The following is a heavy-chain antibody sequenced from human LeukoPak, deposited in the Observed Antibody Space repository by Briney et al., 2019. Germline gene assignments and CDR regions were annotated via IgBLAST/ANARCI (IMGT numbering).Heavy chain of an antibody. CDR2: INPSGGST. V-gene: IGHV1-46*01. J-gene: IGHJ3*02. CDR1: GYTFTSYY. D-gene: IGHD1-26*01. Sequence: RGAPVKVSCKASGYTFTSYYTHWVRQPPGQGLEWMGIINPSGGSTSYAQKFQGRVTMTTDTSTSTAYMELRSLRSDDTAVYYCARVWETWGDAFDIWGQGTMVTVSS. CDR3: ARVWETWGDAFDI.